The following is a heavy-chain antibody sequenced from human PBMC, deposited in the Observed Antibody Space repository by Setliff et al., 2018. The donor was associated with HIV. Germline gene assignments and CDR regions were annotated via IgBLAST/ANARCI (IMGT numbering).Heavy chain of an antibody. CDR1: GGSFSGYY. V-gene: IGHV4-34*01. D-gene: IGHD2-21*02. Sequence: SETLSLTCAVYGGSFSGYYWSWIRQPPGKGLEWIGEINHSGRINYNPSLKSRLIISVDTSKKQFSLNLISMTAADTAVYYCARGQGCGGGCHYAFEMWGQGTMVTVSS. J-gene: IGHJ3*02. CDR2: INHSGRI. CDR3: ARGQGCGGGCHYAFEM.